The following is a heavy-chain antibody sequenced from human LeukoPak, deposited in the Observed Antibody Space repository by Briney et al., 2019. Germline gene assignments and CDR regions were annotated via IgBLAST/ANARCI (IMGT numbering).Heavy chain of an antibody. CDR3: AKGYCDSLSCYRLYYYFMDV. Sequence: GGSLRLSCAAPGFTFSSYAMHWVCQAPRKGLEWVAVISYEGDNKYYADLVKGRFAISRDNSKNMLYLQMDSLRGEDTAVYYCAKGYCDSLSCYRLYYYFMDVWGKGTTVTVSS. V-gene: IGHV3-30*09. CDR2: ISYEGDNK. CDR1: GFTFSSYA. J-gene: IGHJ6*03. D-gene: IGHD2-2*01.